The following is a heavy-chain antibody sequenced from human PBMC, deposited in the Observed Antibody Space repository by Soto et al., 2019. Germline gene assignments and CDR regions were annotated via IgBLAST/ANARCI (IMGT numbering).Heavy chain of an antibody. J-gene: IGHJ4*02. CDR1: GFTFSSYN. V-gene: IGHV3-21*01. CDR3: ASRTSYCSSTNCYLGHFDY. CDR2: ISGSSSYI. D-gene: IGHD2-2*01. Sequence: GGSLRLSCAASGFTFSSYNMNWVRQAPGKGLEWVSSISGSSSYIYYADSVKGRFTISRDNAKNSLYLQMNSLRVEDTAVYYCASRTSYCSSTNCYLGHFDYWGQGTLVTVSS.